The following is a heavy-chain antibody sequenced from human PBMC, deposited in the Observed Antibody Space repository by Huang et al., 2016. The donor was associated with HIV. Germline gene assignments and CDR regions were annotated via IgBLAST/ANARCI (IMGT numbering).Heavy chain of an antibody. CDR1: GYTFTDYW. CDR3: GRFSIAVARIHSFDV. V-gene: IGHV5-51*03. CDR2: IYHSNADT. D-gene: IGHD6-19*01. Sequence: EVRLVQSGAEVKKPGESLKITCQGFGYTFTDYWIGWVGQLPGKGLAWMGIIYHSNADTRYCPSFQGQVTIAVDKSVTTAYLHRSGPQAWDTAVYFCGRFSIAVARIHSFDVWGQGTLVTVSS. J-gene: IGHJ3*01.